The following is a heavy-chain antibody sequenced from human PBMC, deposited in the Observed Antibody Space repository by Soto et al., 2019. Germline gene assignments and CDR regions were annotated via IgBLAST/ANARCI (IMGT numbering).Heavy chain of an antibody. CDR2: INHSGST. Sequence: LALTCAVYGGSFSGYYWSWIRQPPGKGLEWIGEINHSGSTNYNPSLKSRVTISVDTSKNQFSLKLSSVTAADTAVYYCARRHSSSWYGIDYWGQGTLVTVSS. D-gene: IGHD6-13*01. CDR1: GGSFSGYY. J-gene: IGHJ4*02. V-gene: IGHV4-34*01. CDR3: ARRHSSSWYGIDY.